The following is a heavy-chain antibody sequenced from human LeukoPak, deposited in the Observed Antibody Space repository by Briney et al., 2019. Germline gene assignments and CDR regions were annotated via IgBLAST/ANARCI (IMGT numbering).Heavy chain of an antibody. CDR3: ARDPGDFWSGPLFDP. J-gene: IGHJ5*02. CDR1: GFTFSSYA. CDR2: IIPIFGTA. V-gene: IGHV1-69*01. Sequence: PGGSLRLSCAASGFTFSSYAISWVRQAPGQGLEWMGGIIPIFGTANYAQKFQGRVTITADESTSTAYMELSSLRSEDTAVYYCARDPGDFWSGPLFDPWGQGTLVTVSS. D-gene: IGHD3-3*01.